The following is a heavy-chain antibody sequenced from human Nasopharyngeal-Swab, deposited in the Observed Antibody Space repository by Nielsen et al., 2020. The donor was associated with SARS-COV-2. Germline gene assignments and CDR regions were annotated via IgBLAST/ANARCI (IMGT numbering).Heavy chain of an antibody. CDR2: ISSSGSTI. CDR1: GFTFSSYE. CDR3: AREGENDSSGYFSDAFDI. Sequence: GGSLGLSCAASGFTFSSYEMNWVRQAPGKGLEWVSYISSSGSTIYYADSVKGRFTISRDNAKNSLYLQMNSLRAEDTAVYYCAREGENDSSGYFSDAFDIWGQGTMVTVSS. V-gene: IGHV3-48*03. D-gene: IGHD3-22*01. J-gene: IGHJ3*02.